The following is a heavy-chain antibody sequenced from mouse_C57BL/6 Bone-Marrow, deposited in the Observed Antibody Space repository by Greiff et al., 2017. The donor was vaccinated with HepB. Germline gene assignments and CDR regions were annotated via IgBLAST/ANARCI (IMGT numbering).Heavy chain of an antibody. CDR1: EYEFPSHD. CDR3: ARIPLGSSSYYFDY. CDR2: INSDGGST. V-gene: IGHV5-2*01. Sequence: EVKVVESGGGLVQPGESLKLSCESNEYEFPSHDMSWVRKTPEKRLELVAAINSDGGSTYYPDTMERRFIISRDNTKTTLYLQMSSLRSEDTALYYCARIPLGSSSYYFDYWGQGTTLTVSS. J-gene: IGHJ2*01. D-gene: IGHD1-1*01.